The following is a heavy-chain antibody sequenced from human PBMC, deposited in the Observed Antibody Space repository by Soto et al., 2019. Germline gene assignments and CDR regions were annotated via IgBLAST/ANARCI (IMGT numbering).Heavy chain of an antibody. V-gene: IGHV4-31*03. CDR2: IYYSGST. CDR1: GGSISSGGYY. CDR3: ARGPSGSHWYFDL. J-gene: IGHJ2*01. D-gene: IGHD3-10*01. Sequence: QVQLQESGPGLVKPSQTLSLTCTVSGGSISSGGYYWSWIRQHPGKGLEWIGYIYYSGSTYYNPSRKSRVRISVDTSKNQFSLKLSSVTAADTAVYYCARGPSGSHWYFDLWGRGTLVTVSS.